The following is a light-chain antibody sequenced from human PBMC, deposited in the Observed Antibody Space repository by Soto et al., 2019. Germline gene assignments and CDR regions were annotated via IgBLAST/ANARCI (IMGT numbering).Light chain of an antibody. J-gene: IGKJ4*01. V-gene: IGKV1-5*01. CDR2: DAS. CDR1: QSISSW. Sequence: DIQMTQSPSTLSASVGDRVTITCRASQSISSWLAWYQQKPGKAPKLLIYDASSLESGVTSRLSGSGSGTEFTLTISSLQPDDFATYYCQQYNSYPLTFGGGTKVEIK. CDR3: QQYNSYPLT.